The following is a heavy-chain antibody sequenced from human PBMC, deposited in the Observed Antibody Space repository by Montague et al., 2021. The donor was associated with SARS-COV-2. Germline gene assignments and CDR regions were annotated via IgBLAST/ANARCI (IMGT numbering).Heavy chain of an antibody. CDR1: GASISSGGYY. CDR2: IYDSGST. D-gene: IGHD6-19*01. Sequence: TLSLTCTVSGASISSGGYYWSWIRQHPGKGLEWIGYIYDSGSTYYNPSLKSRLTISVDTSKNQFSLKLSSVTAADTAVYYCARVHFVSSGWYPDAFDIWGQGTMVTVSS. CDR3: ARVHFVSSGWYPDAFDI. J-gene: IGHJ3*02. V-gene: IGHV4-31*03.